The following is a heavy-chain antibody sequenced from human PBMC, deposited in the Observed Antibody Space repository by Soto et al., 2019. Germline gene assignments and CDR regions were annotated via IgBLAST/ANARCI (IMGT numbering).Heavy chain of an antibody. CDR2: INHLGSI. Sequence: SETLSLTCVVSGGSLSDYFWSWIRQPPGMALEWIGEINHLGSINYNPSIKSRVTMSVDTSKNQFSLTLNSVTAADTATYYCARGGISHWAYFYYMDVWGRGTTVTVSS. J-gene: IGHJ6*03. V-gene: IGHV4-34*01. CDR3: ARGGISHWAYFYYMDV. CDR1: GGSLSDYF. D-gene: IGHD2-21*01.